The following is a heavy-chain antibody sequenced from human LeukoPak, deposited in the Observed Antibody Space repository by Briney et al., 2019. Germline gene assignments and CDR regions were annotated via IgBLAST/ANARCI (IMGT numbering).Heavy chain of an antibody. V-gene: IGHV4-59*11. CDR1: GGSISSHY. D-gene: IGHD3-22*01. J-gene: IGHJ3*02. CDR2: IYYSGNT. CDR3: ARASDITTKDKRAFDI. Sequence: SETLSLTCTVSGGSISSHYWSWLRQPPGKGLEWIGYIYYSGNTNYNSSLKSRVTISVDTSKNQFSLKLSSVTAADTAVYYCARASDITTKDKRAFDIWGQGTMVTVSS.